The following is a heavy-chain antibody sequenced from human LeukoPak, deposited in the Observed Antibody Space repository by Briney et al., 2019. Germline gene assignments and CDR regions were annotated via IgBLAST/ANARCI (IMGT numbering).Heavy chain of an antibody. Sequence: ASVKVSCKASGYTFTGYYMHWVRQAPGQGLEWMGWINPNSGGTNYAQKFQGRVTMTRDTSISTAYMELSRLRSDDTALYYCARDRRGYSSSSAQSGFDWGQGTLVTVSS. CDR3: ARDRRGYSSSSAQSGFD. CDR1: GYTFTGYY. J-gene: IGHJ4*02. V-gene: IGHV1-2*02. D-gene: IGHD6-6*01. CDR2: INPNSGGT.